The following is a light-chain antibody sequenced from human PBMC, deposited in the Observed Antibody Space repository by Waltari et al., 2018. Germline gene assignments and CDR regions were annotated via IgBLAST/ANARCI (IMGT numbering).Light chain of an antibody. CDR3: QHRSNWPLN. CDR1: QNVGND. V-gene: IGKV3-11*01. CDR2: DTS. J-gene: IGKJ4*01. Sequence: EIVLTQSPATLSLSPGEGATLSCRASQNVGNDLAWYQQKPGQAPRLLIYDTSNRATGIPARFSGSGSGTDFTLTISGLEPEDFAVYYCQHRSNWPLNFGGGTKVEIK.